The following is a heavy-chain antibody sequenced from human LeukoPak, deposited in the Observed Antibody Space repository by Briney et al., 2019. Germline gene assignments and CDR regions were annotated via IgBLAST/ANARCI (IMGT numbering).Heavy chain of an antibody. CDR1: GFTFDDYA. Sequence: PGRSLRLSCAASGFTFDDYAMHWVRQAPGKGLEWVSGISWNSGSIGYADSVKGRFTISRDNSKNTLYLQMNSLRAEDTAVYYCARVLDYGGNYFDYWGQGTLVTVSS. V-gene: IGHV3-9*01. J-gene: IGHJ4*02. D-gene: IGHD4-23*01. CDR3: ARVLDYGGNYFDY. CDR2: ISWNSGSI.